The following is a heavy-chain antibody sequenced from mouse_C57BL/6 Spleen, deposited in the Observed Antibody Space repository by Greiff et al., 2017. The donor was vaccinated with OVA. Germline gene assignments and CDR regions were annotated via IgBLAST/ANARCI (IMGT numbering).Heavy chain of an antibody. CDR2: IYPGNSDT. D-gene: IGHD1-1*01. CDR1: GYTFTSYW. V-gene: IGHV1-5*01. CDR3: TRLIITTVGDY. J-gene: IGHJ2*01. Sequence: EVQLQQSGTVLARPGASVKMSCKTSGYTFTSYWMHWVNQRPGPGLEWIGAIYPGNSDTSYNQKFKGKAKLTAVTSASTAYMELSSLTNEDSAVYYWTRLIITTVGDYWGQGTTLTVSS.